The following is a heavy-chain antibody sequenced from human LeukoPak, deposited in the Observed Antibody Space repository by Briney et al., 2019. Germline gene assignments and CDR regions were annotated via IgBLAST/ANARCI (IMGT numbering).Heavy chain of an antibody. CDR3: GRDIVDGGDDY. V-gene: IGHV3-73*01. Sequence: GGSLRLSCAASGFTFSGSAMHWVRQASGKGLEWVGRIRSKANSYATAYAASVKGRFTISRDDSKNTAYLQMNSLRAEDTAVYYCGRDIVDGGDDYWGQGTLVTVSS. J-gene: IGHJ4*02. CDR1: GFTFSGSA. D-gene: IGHD3-16*02. CDR2: IRSKANSYAT.